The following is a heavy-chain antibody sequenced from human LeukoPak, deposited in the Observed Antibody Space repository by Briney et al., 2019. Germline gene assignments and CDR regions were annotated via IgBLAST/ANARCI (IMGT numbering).Heavy chain of an antibody. Sequence: ASVKVSCKASGYTFTGYYLHWVRQAPGQGLEWMGWINPNTGGSHYAQKFQGRVAMTRDTSISTAYMELSRLTSDDTAVYYCARDNGYHDFWGQGSLVTVSS. V-gene: IGHV1-2*02. CDR1: GYTFTGYY. CDR2: INPNTGGS. CDR3: ARDNGYHDF. J-gene: IGHJ4*02. D-gene: IGHD5-24*01.